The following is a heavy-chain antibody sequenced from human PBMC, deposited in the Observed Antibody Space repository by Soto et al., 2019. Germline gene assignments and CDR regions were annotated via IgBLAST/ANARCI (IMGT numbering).Heavy chain of an antibody. D-gene: IGHD3-3*01. CDR1: GGSISSGGYY. J-gene: IGHJ4*02. Sequence: PSETLSLTCTVSGGSISSGGYYWSWIRQHPGKGLEWIGYIYYSGSTYYNPSLKSRVTISVDTSISTAYMELSSLRSEDTAVYYCAREKSGYYDYWGQGTLVTVSS. CDR3: AREKSGYYDY. V-gene: IGHV4-31*03. CDR2: IYYSGST.